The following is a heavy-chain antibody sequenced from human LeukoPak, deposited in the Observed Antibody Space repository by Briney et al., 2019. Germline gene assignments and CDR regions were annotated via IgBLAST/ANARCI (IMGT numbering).Heavy chain of an antibody. CDR1: GFPFTRFY. V-gene: IGHV3-11*04. D-gene: IGHD3-22*01. CDR2: IGLSGSPL. J-gene: IGHJ4*02. Sequence: KSGGSLRLSCAVSGFPFTRFYMSWIRQAPGKGLGWISYIGLSGSPLDYADSVRGRFTISRDNAKNSLYLEMNSLRPEDTAVYYCARKDFSSGSFSYWGQGTLVTVSS. CDR3: ARKDFSSGSFSY.